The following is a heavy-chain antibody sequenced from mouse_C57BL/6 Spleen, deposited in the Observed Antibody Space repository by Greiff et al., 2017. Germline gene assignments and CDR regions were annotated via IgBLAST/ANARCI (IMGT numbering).Heavy chain of an antibody. J-gene: IGHJ3*01. D-gene: IGHD1-1*01. CDR3: ARSDYYGSSPAWFAY. CDR1: GYTFPSYW. CDR2: IDPSDSYT. Sequence: VQLQQPGAELVMPGASVKLSCKASGYTFPSYWMHWVKQRPGQGLEWIGEIDPSDSYTNYNQKFKGKSTLTVDKSSSTAYMQLSSLTSEDSAVYYCARSDYYGSSPAWFAYWGQGTLVTVSA. V-gene: IGHV1-69*01.